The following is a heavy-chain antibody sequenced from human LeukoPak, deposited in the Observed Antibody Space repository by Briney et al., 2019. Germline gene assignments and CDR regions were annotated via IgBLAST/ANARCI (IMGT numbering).Heavy chain of an antibody. D-gene: IGHD2-8*02. V-gene: IGHV3-64*01. CDR2: INSDGGYK. Sequence: GESLTLSCAASGFTFSRFPMQWVRQAPGKGLEYVSTINSDGGYKYYAISVKCRFTISRDNAKNSLYLQLNSLRVEDTAVYFCARVEKWTNLVGYYFDNWGQGTLVTVAS. J-gene: IGHJ4*02. CDR3: ARVEKWTNLVGYYFDN. CDR1: GFTFSRFP.